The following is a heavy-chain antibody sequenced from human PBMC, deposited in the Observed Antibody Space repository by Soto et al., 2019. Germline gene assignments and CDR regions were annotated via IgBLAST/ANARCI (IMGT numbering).Heavy chain of an antibody. J-gene: IGHJ5*02. CDR2: VNTYNGNP. V-gene: IGHV1-18*01. D-gene: IGHD6-6*01. CDR3: ARDSQYSTDWQRFDT. CDR1: GYTFTNYA. Sequence: QVQLVQSGVEVKKPGASVKVSCKASGYTFTNYAISWVRQAPGRGLEWMGVVNTYNGNPNYAQIFQGRVTMTTDTSTGTAYMELRSLKSDDSAVYYCARDSQYSTDWQRFDTWGQGTLVTVSS.